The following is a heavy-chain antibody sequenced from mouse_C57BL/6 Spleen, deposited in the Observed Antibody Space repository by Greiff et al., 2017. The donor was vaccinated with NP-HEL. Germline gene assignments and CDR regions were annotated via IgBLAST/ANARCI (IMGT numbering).Heavy chain of an antibody. CDR3: ARHKRSELGFFDY. Sequence: EVQLVESGGDLVKPGGSLKLSCAASGFTFSSYGMSWVRQTPDKRLEWVATISSGGSYTYYPDSVKGRFTISRDNAKNTLYLQMSSLKSEDTAMYYCARHKRSELGFFDYWGQGTTLTVSS. D-gene: IGHD4-1*01. CDR2: ISSGGSYT. CDR1: GFTFSSYG. V-gene: IGHV5-6*01. J-gene: IGHJ2*01.